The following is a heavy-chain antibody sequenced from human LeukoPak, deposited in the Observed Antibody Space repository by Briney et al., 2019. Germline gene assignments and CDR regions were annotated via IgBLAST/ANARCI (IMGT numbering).Heavy chain of an antibody. CDR3: ARAIDYSKFTYYYYGMDV. Sequence: GESLKISCKGSGYSFTSYWIGWVRQMPGKGLEWMGIIYPGDSDTRYSPSFQGQVTISADKSISTAYLQWSSLKASDTAMYYRARAIDYSKFTYYYYGMDVWGQGTTVTVSS. J-gene: IGHJ6*02. CDR1: GYSFTSYW. CDR2: IYPGDSDT. V-gene: IGHV5-51*01. D-gene: IGHD4-11*01.